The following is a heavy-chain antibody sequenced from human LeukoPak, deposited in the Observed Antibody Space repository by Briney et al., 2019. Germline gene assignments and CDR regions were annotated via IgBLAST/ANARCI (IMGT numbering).Heavy chain of an antibody. CDR1: GFTFSSYG. V-gene: IGHV3-30*02. J-gene: IGHJ4*02. D-gene: IGHD6-19*01. CDR3: ARDRDNVAGTRGYFDY. Sequence: PGGSLRLSCAASGFTFSSYGMHWVRQAPGKGLEWVSFIRYDGSNEYYADSVRGRFTISRDNSKNTLYLQMNSLRAEDTAVYYCARDRDNVAGTRGYFDYWGQGTLVTVSS. CDR2: IRYDGSNE.